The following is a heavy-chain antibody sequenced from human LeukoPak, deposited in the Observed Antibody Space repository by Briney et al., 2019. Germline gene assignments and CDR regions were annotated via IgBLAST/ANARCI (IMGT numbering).Heavy chain of an antibody. CDR2: INPNSGGT. D-gene: IGHD6-19*01. V-gene: IGHV1-2*02. J-gene: IGHJ3*02. CDR1: GDTFTGYY. CDR3: ARDGDSSGVRAFDI. Sequence: ASVKVSCKASGDTFTGYYMHWLRQAPGQGLEWMGWINPNSGGTNYAQKFQGRVTMTRDTSISTAYMELSRLRSDDTAVYYCARDGDSSGVRAFDIWGQGTMVTVSS.